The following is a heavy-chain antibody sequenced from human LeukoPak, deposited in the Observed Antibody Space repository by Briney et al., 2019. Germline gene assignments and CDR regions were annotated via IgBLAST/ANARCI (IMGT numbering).Heavy chain of an antibody. Sequence: ASVKVSCKASGDTFTSYGISWVRQAPGQGLEWMGWISAYNGNTNYAQKLQGRVTMTTDTSTSTAYMELRSLRSDDTAVYYCGTYYYGSGSYGPVDYWGQGTLLTVSS. V-gene: IGHV1-18*01. CDR3: GTYYYGSGSYGPVDY. D-gene: IGHD3-10*01. J-gene: IGHJ4*02. CDR2: ISAYNGNT. CDR1: GDTFTSYG.